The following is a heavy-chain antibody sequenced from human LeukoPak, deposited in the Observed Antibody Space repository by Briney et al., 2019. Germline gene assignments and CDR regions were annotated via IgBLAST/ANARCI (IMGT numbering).Heavy chain of an antibody. J-gene: IGHJ5*02. V-gene: IGHV1-46*01. CDR3: ARDLGDGGDIRFAP. CDR1: GYTFTSYY. D-gene: IGHD3-16*01. CDR2: INPSGGST. Sequence: ASVKVSCKASGYTFTSYYIHWVRQAPGQGLEWMGIINPSGGSTSNAQNFHGRGTMTRDTSTSTVYMELISLRSEETAMYYCARDLGDGGDIRFAPWGQGTLVTVSS.